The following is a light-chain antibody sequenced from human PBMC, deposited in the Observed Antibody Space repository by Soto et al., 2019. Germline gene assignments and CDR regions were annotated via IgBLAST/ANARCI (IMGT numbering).Light chain of an antibody. V-gene: IGLV2-14*01. J-gene: IGLJ3*02. CDR3: AAWYDSLNGWV. CDR2: EVS. Sequence: QSALTQPASVSGSPGQSITISCTGTSSDVGGYNYVSWYQQHPGKAPKLMIYEVSNRPSGVSNRFSGSKSGNTASLTISGLQSEDEADYYCAAWYDSLNGWVFGGGTKLTVL. CDR1: SSDVGGYNY.